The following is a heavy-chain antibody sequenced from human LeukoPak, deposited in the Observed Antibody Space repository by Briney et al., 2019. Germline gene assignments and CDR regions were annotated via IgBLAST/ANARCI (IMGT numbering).Heavy chain of an antibody. J-gene: IGHJ4*02. D-gene: IGHD3-22*01. CDR2: ISTHGNYL. Sequence: PGGSLRLSCAASGFTFNSYSSNWVRQAPGKGLEWVSSISTHGNYLYYADSVKGRFTISRDNAKNSLYLQMNSLRAEDTAVYYCARSKVIGDSSVYRPFDYWGQGTLVTVSS. V-gene: IGHV3-21*01. CDR3: ARSKVIGDSSVYRPFDY. CDR1: GFTFNSYS.